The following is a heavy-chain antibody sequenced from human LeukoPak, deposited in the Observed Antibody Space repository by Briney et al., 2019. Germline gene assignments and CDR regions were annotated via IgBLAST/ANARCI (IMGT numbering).Heavy chain of an antibody. Sequence: SETLSLTCTDSGGSISSYYLSWIRQPPGKGLEWIGYIYYSANTNYNPSLKSRVTISVDTSKNQFSLKLSSVTAADTAVYYCARDLGGVTIFAPRSPRAFDIWGQGTMVTVSS. D-gene: IGHD3-16*01. CDR1: GGSISSYY. V-gene: IGHV4-59*01. CDR2: IYYSANT. J-gene: IGHJ3*02. CDR3: ARDLGGVTIFAPRSPRAFDI.